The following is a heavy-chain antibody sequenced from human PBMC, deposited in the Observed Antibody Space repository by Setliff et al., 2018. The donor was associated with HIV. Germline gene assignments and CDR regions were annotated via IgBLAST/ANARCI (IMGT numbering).Heavy chain of an antibody. J-gene: IGHJ4*02. V-gene: IGHV4-31*03. Sequence: SETLSLTCTVSGGSISSGGYYWSWIRQHPGKGLEWIGNIHYSGSTYYYKPSLQSRATISVDTSKNQFFLKLSSVTAADTAVYYCARGSSWPYYFDYWGQGTLVTVSS. CDR1: GGSISSGGYY. D-gene: IGHD6-13*01. CDR3: ARGSSWPYYFDY. CDR2: IHYSGSTY.